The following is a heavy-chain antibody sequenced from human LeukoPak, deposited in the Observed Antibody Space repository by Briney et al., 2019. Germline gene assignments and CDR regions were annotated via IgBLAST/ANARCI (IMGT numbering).Heavy chain of an antibody. D-gene: IGHD6-19*01. J-gene: IGHJ4*02. Sequence: GGSLRLSCAASGFTVRNNYMSWVRQAPGKGLEWVSVIYSGGSTYYADSVKGRFTISRDNSKNTLYLQMNSLTAEDTAVYYCASGRDIAVAGPGGYFDYWGQGTLVTVSS. CDR3: ASGRDIAVAGPGGYFDY. V-gene: IGHV3-66*01. CDR1: GFTVRNNY. CDR2: IYSGGST.